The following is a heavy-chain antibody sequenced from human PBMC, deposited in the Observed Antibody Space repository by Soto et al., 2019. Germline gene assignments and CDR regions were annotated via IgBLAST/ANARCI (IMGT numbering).Heavy chain of an antibody. CDR2: INHSGST. V-gene: IGHV4-34*01. Sequence: SETLSLTCAVYGGSFSGYYWSWIRQPPGKVLEWIGEINHSGSTNYNPSLKSRVTISVDTSKNQFSLKLSSVTAADTAVYYCARGPHIAAAGTGDYWGQGTLVTVSS. CDR3: ARGPHIAAAGTGDY. D-gene: IGHD6-13*01. J-gene: IGHJ4*02. CDR1: GGSFSGYY.